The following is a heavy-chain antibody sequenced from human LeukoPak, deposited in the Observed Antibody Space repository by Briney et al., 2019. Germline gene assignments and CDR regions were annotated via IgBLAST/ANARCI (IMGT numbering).Heavy chain of an antibody. J-gene: IGHJ4*02. D-gene: IGHD6-6*01. V-gene: IGHV3-74*01. CDR2: INSDGSST. Sequence: GGSLRLSCAASGFTFSSYWMHWVRQAPGKGLVWVSRINSDGSSTSYADSVRGRFTISRDNAKNTLYLQMNSLRAEDTAVYYCAREYSSSRYFDYWGQGTLVTVSS. CDR3: AREYSSSRYFDY. CDR1: GFTFSSYW.